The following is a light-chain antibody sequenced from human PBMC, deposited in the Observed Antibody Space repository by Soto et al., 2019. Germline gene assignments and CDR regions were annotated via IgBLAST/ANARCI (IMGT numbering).Light chain of an antibody. V-gene: IGLV2-14*01. CDR1: SSDVGGYDY. CDR2: DVS. CDR3: SSYTSSSTLRV. Sequence: QSALPQPASVSGSPGQSITISCTGTSSDVGGYDYVSWYQQHPGKAPKLMIYDVSNRPSGISNRFSASKSGNTASLTISGLQAEDEADYYCSSYTSSSTLRVFGTGTKV. J-gene: IGLJ1*01.